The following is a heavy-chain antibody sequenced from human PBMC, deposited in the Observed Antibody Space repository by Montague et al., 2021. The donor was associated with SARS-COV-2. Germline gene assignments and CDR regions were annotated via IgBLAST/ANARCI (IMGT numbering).Heavy chain of an antibody. CDR3: AKDSEALAWHTFDL. CDR2: VDDSGIT. Sequence: SETLSLTCTVSRDSISSHNYFWAWIRQPTGKGLEWIRSVDDSGITNYNPSLESRVTISVDTTKKQFSLKVNSVTAADTDVYYCAKDSEALAWHTFDLWGQGTMVTVSS. V-gene: IGHV4-39*07. J-gene: IGHJ3*01. CDR1: RDSISSHNYF. D-gene: IGHD2-2*02.